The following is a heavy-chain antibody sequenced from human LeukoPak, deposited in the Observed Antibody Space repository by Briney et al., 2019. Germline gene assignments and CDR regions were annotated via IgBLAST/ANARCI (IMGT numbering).Heavy chain of an antibody. J-gene: IGHJ4*02. CDR1: GFAFSTNW. CDR3: VRGQATAWGLDY. D-gene: IGHD6-13*01. V-gene: IGHV3-74*01. Sequence: GGSRRLSCAASGFAFSTNWMHWVRQAPGKGLVWVSHISTDARTITYADFVKGRFTISRDNAKNTLYLQMSSLRAEDTALYYCVRGQATAWGLDYWGQGTLVTVSS. CDR2: ISTDARTI.